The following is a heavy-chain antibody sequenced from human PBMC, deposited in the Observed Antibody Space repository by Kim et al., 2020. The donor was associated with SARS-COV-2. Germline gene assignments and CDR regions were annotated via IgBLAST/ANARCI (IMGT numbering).Heavy chain of an antibody. CDR3: ARGVGQQLVNFDY. Sequence: YADSVNGRFTITRDNAKNALYLQRNGVRAEDTAVYYCARGVGQQLVNFDYWGQRTLVTVSS. V-gene: IGHV3-7*01. D-gene: IGHD6-13*01. J-gene: IGHJ4*02.